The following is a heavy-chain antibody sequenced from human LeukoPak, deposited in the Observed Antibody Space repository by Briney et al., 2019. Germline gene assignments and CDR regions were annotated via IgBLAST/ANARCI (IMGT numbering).Heavy chain of an antibody. CDR3: ARESRRFLEWFDY. D-gene: IGHD3-3*01. J-gene: IGHJ4*02. Sequence: GGSLRLSCAASGFTFSSYSMNWVRQAPGKGLEWVSSISSSSSYIYYADSVKGRFTISRDNAKNSLYLQMDSLRAEDTAVYYCARESRRFLEWFDYWGQGTLVTVSS. CDR2: ISSSSSYI. CDR1: GFTFSSYS. V-gene: IGHV3-21*01.